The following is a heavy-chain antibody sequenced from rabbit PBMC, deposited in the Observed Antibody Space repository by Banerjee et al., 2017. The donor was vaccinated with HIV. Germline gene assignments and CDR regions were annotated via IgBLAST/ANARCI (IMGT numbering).Heavy chain of an antibody. J-gene: IGHJ3*01. D-gene: IGHD6-1*01. CDR2: IYAGGSDTT. V-gene: IGHV1S40*01. CDR3: ARGYAGYAGYGYARLDL. Sequence: QQLEESGGDLVKPGASLTLTCTASGFDLSSSYYMCWVRQAPGKGLEWIACIYAGGSDTTYYASWVNGRFTISSHNAQNTLYLQLNSLTAADTATYFCARGYAGYAGYGYARLDLWGPGTLVTVS. CDR1: GFDLSSSYY.